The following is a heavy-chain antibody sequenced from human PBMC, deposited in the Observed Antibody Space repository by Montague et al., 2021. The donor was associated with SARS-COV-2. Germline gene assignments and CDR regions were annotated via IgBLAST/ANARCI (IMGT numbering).Heavy chain of an antibody. CDR3: ARRGYTVTDYFDY. J-gene: IGHJ4*02. CDR1: GFSISSGFY. V-gene: IGHV4-38-2*01. D-gene: IGHD5/OR15-5a*01. CDR2: VYHSGYT. Sequence: SETLSLTCSVSGFSISSGFYWAWLRQSPGKGPEWIGTVYHSGYTHYNPSLRGRVTVSIDTSKNQFSLTVTSVTAADTAVYFCARRGYTVTDYFDYWSQGTLVTVSS.